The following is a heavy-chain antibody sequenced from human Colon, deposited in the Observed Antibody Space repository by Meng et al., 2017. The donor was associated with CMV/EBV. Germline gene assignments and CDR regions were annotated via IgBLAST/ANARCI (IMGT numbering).Heavy chain of an antibody. CDR2: IYYSGST. D-gene: IGHD2-15*01. Sequence: SGGSISSCGYYWSWIRQHPGKGLEWIGYIYYSGSTYYNPSLKSRVTILVDTSKNQFSLKLSSVTAADTAVYYCARDKSGDGGKGGFDYWGQGTLVTVSS. CDR3: ARDKSGDGGKGGFDY. CDR1: GGSISSCGYY. V-gene: IGHV4-31*02. J-gene: IGHJ4*02.